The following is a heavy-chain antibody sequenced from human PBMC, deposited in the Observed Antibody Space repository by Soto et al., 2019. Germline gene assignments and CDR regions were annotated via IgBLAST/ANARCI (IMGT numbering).Heavy chain of an antibody. CDR2: MNPNSGNT. J-gene: IGHJ6*02. V-gene: IGHV1-8*01. CDR3: ARRPDGYYYYGMDV. CDR1: GYAFTSYA. Sequence: QVQLVQYGAEVKKPGASVKVSCKASGYAFTSYAINWVRQATGQGLEWMGWMNPNSGNTGYAQKFQGRVTMTRNTSICTAYMELSSLRSEDTAVYYCARRPDGYYYYGMDVWGQGTTVTVSS.